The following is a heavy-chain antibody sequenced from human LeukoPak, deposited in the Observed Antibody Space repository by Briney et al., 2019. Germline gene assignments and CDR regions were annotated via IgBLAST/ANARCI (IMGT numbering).Heavy chain of an antibody. V-gene: IGHV3-23*01. D-gene: IGHD4-11*01. Sequence: SGGSLRLSCAASGFTFSSYAMSWVRQAPGKGLEWVSAISGSGGSTYYADSVKGRFTISRDNSKNTLYLQMNSLRAEDTAVYYCAKLPFYDYSNYYYYGMDVWGQGTTVTVSS. CDR3: AKLPFYDYSNYYYYGMDV. CDR2: ISGSGGST. J-gene: IGHJ6*02. CDR1: GFTFSSYA.